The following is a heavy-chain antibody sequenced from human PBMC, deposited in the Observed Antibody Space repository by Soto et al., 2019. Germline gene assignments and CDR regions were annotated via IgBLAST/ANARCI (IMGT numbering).Heavy chain of an antibody. V-gene: IGHV5-51*01. CDR1: GYSFTSYW. CDR3: ARTLAAQFSCRFDP. J-gene: IGHJ5*02. D-gene: IGHD2-15*01. CDR2: IYPGDSDT. Sequence: GGSLKISCKGSGYSFTSYWIGWVRQMPGKGLEWMGIIYPGDSDTRYSPSFQGQVTISADKSISTDYLQWSSLKASDTAMYYCARTLAAQFSCRFDPWGQGTLVTVSS.